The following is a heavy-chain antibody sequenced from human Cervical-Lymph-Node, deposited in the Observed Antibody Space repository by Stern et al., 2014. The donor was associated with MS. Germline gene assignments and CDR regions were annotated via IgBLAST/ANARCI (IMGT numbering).Heavy chain of an antibody. D-gene: IGHD6-13*01. CDR2: ISPHTGGA. CDR1: GYSFTDFN. V-gene: IGHV1-2*06. CDR3: ATHGGSSFQMDV. Sequence: VQLEESGAEVKKPGASVKVSCKASGYSFTDFNTHWVRQAPGQGLEWMGRISPHTGGARYAEKFQVRVTMTRDTSITTAYMELDRLTSDDTAMYYCATHGGSSFQMDVWGQGTTVTVSS. J-gene: IGHJ6*02.